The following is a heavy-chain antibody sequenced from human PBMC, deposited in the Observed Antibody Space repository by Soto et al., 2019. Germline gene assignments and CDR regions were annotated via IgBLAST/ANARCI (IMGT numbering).Heavy chain of an antibody. D-gene: IGHD4-17*01. Sequence: PSGTLSLICTASGGSIRDYFWTWIRQPPGKGLEWIGYIYYSGRTNYNPSLKSRVSISVDTSKNHFSLQLRSVTAADTAVYYCARVGGDDFGYSGGFDYWGQRPLFPAS. CDR1: GGSIRDYF. CDR2: IYYSGRT. CDR3: ARVGGDDFGYSGGFDY. V-gene: IGHV4-59*01. J-gene: IGHJ4*02.